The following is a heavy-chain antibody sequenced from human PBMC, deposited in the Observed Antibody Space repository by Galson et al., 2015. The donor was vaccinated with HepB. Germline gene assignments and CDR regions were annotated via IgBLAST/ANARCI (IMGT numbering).Heavy chain of an antibody. Sequence: ETLSLTRTVSGGSITTYYWSWIRQPPGKGLEWIGYMYYTGSTNYNPSLTSRVTMSLDTSENQFSLKLSSVSAADTAIYYCARGGYYFDYWGQGTLVAVSS. V-gene: IGHV4-59*01. CDR2: MYYTGST. J-gene: IGHJ4*02. D-gene: IGHD3-16*01. CDR3: ARGGYYFDY. CDR1: GGSITTYY.